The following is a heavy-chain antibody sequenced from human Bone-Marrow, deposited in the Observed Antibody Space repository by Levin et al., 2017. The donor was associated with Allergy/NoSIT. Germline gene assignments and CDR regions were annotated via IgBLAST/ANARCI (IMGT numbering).Heavy chain of an antibody. CDR2: IGASGYTT. J-gene: IGHJ6*02. CDR1: GFTFSDYV. Sequence: GGSLRLSCAASGFTFSDYVITWVRQSPETGLEWVAEIGASGYTTYYADLVKGRFAISRDNSRHTVSLEMSSLRVEDTAIYYCVRDTNHEGMDVGGQGTTVTV. CDR3: VRDTNHEGMDV. D-gene: IGHD1-14*01. V-gene: IGHV3-23*01.